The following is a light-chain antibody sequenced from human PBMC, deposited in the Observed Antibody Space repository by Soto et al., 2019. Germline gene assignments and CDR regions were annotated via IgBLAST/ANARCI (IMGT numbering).Light chain of an antibody. Sequence: DIQMTQSPSTLSASVGDRVTITCRASQRISGWLAWYQQTPGKAPKLLIYKTSSLESGVPSRISGSESGTEFTLTISRLHPDVVATYYYQHYNCLYTFGQGTKLDLK. CDR3: QHYNCLYT. CDR2: KTS. V-gene: IGKV1-5*03. J-gene: IGKJ2*01. CDR1: QRISGW.